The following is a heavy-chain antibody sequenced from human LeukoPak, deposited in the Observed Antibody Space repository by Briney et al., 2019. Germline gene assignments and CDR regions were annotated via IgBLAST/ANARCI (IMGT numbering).Heavy chain of an antibody. CDR2: ISAYNGNT. CDR1: GYTFTSYG. D-gene: IGHD6-19*01. CDR3: ARASESGWREFDY. J-gene: IGHJ4*02. Sequence: ASVKVSCKASGYTFTSYGISWVRQAPGQGLEWMGWISAYNGNTNYAQKFQGRITMTTDTSTSTAYMEGRSLRSDDAAVYYCARASESGWREFDYWGQGTLVTVSS. V-gene: IGHV1-18*01.